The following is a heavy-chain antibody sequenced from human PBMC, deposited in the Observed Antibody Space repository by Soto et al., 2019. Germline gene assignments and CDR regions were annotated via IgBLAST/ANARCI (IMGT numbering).Heavy chain of an antibody. D-gene: IGHD1-1*01. Sequence: PGESLKISCVVSGLTFSDYGFHWVRQAPGKGLDWVAAISYDGSFVYYAGSVRGRFTISRDNSRNTLDLQMNTLRHEDTAVYYCAKERGRNRNFAMDVWGQGTSVTVSS. CDR2: ISYDGSFV. V-gene: IGHV3-30*18. CDR3: AKERGRNRNFAMDV. J-gene: IGHJ6*02. CDR1: GLTFSDYG.